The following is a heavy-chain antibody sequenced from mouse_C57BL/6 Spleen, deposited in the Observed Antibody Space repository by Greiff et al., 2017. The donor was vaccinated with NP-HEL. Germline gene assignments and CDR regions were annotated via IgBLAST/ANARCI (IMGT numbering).Heavy chain of an antibody. D-gene: IGHD1-1*01. CDR1: GFTFSSYG. V-gene: IGHV5-6*01. CDR2: ISSGGGYT. Sequence: EVKLVESGGDLVKPGGSLKLSCAASGFTFSSYGMSWVRQTPDKRLEWVATISSGGGYTYYPDSVKGRFTISRDNAKNTLYLQMSSLKSEDTAMYYCARDYYGSSSPGFAYWGQGTLVTVSA. CDR3: ARDYYGSSSPGFAY. J-gene: IGHJ3*01.